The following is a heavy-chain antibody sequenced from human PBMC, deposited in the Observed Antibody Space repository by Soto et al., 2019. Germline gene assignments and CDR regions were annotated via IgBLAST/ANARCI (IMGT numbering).Heavy chain of an antibody. J-gene: IGHJ6*02. V-gene: IGHV5-51*01. D-gene: IGHD3-10*01. CDR3: VRHISEGPVASYYYYGMDV. Sequence: GESLKISCEGSGYNFGNFWIGWVRHMPGKGLDWMGIIYPGDSDTRYSPSFQGQVTISADKSISTAYLQWNSLKASDTAIYYCVRHISEGPVASYYYYGMDVWGQGTTVTVSS. CDR1: GYNFGNFW. CDR2: IYPGDSDT.